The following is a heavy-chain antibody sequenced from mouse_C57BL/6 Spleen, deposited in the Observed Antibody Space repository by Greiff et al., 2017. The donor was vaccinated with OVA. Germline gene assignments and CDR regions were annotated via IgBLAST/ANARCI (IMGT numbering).Heavy chain of an antibody. Sequence: VQLQQSGPELVKPGASVKISCKASGYAFSSSWMNWVKQRPGKGLEWIGRIYPGDGDTTYNGKFKGKATLTADKSSSTAYMQLSNLTSEDSAVYFCARAGWEAWFAYWGQGTLVTVSA. V-gene: IGHV1-82*01. J-gene: IGHJ3*01. CDR1: GYAFSSSW. D-gene: IGHD3-2*02. CDR2: IYPGDGDT. CDR3: ARAGWEAWFAY.